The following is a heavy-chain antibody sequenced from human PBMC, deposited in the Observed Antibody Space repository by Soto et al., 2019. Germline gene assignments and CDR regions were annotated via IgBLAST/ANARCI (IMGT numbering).Heavy chain of an antibody. CDR3: ARDRYSNSWGPVDY. J-gene: IGHJ4*02. D-gene: IGHD6-13*01. CDR1: GFTFSSYA. V-gene: IGHV3-30-3*01. CDR2: ISYDGSNE. Sequence: QVQLVESGGGVVQPGRSLRLSCAASGFTFSSYAMHWVRQAPGKGLEWVAGISYDGSNEYYADSVKGRFTISRDNSRTTVYVPMNSLRAEDTAVYYCARDRYSNSWGPVDYWGQGTLVTVSS.